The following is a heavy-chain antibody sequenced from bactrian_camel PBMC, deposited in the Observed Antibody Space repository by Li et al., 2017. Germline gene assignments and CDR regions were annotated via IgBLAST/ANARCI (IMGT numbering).Heavy chain of an antibody. Sequence: HVQLVESGGGSVQAGGSLRLSCVASGSTGSDYCMAWFRQAPGKEREGVAGLLSDGDPTYAVSVKGRFTISRDNANNTVNLMMNSLKPEDTAMYYCAAVTTGGRCLGPVYDYFGPGTQVTVS. CDR1: GSTGSDYC. CDR3: AAVTTGGRCLGPVYDY. D-gene: IGHD7*01. J-gene: IGHJ4*01. CDR2: LLSDGDP. V-gene: IGHV3S6*01.